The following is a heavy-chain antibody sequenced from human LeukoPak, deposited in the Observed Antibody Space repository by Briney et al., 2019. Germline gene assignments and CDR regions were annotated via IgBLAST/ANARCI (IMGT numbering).Heavy chain of an antibody. J-gene: IGHJ5*02. CDR2: IIPIFGTA. D-gene: IGHD3-16*01. V-gene: IGHV1-69*06. CDR3: ARDGARGWFDP. CDR1: GGTFSSYA. Sequence: GASVKVSCKASGGTFSSYAISWVRQAPGQGLEWMGGIIPIFGTANYAQKFQGRVTITADKSTSTAYMELSSLRSEDAAVYYCARDGARGWFDPWGQGTLVTVSS.